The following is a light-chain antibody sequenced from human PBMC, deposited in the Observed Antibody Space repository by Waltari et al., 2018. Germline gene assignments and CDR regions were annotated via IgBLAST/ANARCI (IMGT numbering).Light chain of an antibody. V-gene: IGKV1-39*01. CDR2: AAS. CDR1: QSISRY. Sequence: DIQMTQSPSSLSASVGDRVNITCRASQSISRYLNWYQQKQGKAPKLLIYAASSLQSGVPSRFSGSGSGTDFTLTISSLQPEDFATYYCQQSYSTPLTFGGGTK. J-gene: IGKJ4*01. CDR3: QQSYSTPLT.